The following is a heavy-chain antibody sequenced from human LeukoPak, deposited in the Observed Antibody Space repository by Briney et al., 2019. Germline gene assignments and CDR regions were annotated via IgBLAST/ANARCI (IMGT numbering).Heavy chain of an antibody. D-gene: IGHD3-16*01. V-gene: IGHV3-30*02. J-gene: IGHJ4*02. CDR3: AKGQRGGAATLDY. CDR1: GFTFSSYG. Sequence: GGSLRLSCAASGFTFSSYGMHWVRQAPGKGLEWVAVIWYDGSNKYYADSVKGRFTISRDNSKNTLYLQMNSLRAEDTAVYYRAKGQRGGAATLDYWGQGTLVTVSS. CDR2: IWYDGSNK.